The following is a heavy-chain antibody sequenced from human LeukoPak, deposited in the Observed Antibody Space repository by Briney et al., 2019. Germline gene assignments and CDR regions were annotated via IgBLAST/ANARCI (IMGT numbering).Heavy chain of an antibody. CDR1: GYSISSGYY. CDR3: ARGDYVWGSPHWFDP. Sequence: SETLSLTCTVSGYSISSGYYWGWIRQPPGKGLEWIGSIYHSGSTYYNPSLKSRVTISVDTSKNQFSLKLSSVTVADTAVYYCARGDYVWGSPHWFDPWGQGTLVTVSS. D-gene: IGHD3-16*01. V-gene: IGHV4-38-2*02. CDR2: IYHSGST. J-gene: IGHJ5*02.